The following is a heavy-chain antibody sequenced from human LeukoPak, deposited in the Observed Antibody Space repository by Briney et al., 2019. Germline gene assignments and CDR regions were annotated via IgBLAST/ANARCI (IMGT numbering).Heavy chain of an antibody. CDR2: INPGGGGT. D-gene: IGHD2-15*01. V-gene: IGHV1-46*01. J-gene: IGHJ4*02. Sequence: ASVKVSCKASGYTFTNYYIHWVRQAPGQGLEWMGMINPGGGGTAYAQKFQGRVTMTRDTSTNTVYMELRSLRSEDTAVYYCEREYHGGLFDYWGQGTLVTVSS. CDR3: EREYHGGLFDY. CDR1: GYTFTNYY.